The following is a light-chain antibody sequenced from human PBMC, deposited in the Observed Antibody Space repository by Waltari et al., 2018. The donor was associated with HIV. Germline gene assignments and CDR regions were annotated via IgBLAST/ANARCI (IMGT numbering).Light chain of an antibody. Sequence: DVVVTQSPDSLAVSVGERATLNCKSSRNLLSSSNNKSYLAWYQQRAGQRPKLRCYWASTPESGVPDRFSGSGSGTDVTLTISSLQAEDVAVYDCQQYYSVPYTFGQGTKLEIK. V-gene: IGKV4-1*01. CDR3: QQYYSVPYT. CDR2: WAS. J-gene: IGKJ2*01. CDR1: RNLLSSSNNKSY.